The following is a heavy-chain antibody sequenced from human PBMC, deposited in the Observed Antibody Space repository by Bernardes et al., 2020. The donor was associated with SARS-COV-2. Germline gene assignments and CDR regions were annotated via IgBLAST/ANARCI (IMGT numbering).Heavy chain of an antibody. CDR3: ANEGVPIGFDV. D-gene: IGHD2-8*01. CDR2: LYYSGST. J-gene: IGHJ3*01. Sequence: SETLSLTCTVFDTSISSNTYYWGWIRQPPGKGLEWIAILYYSGSTYYNPSLRSRVTISVDSSKNQFSLTLNSVTAADTAMYYCANEGVPIGFDVWGQGTMVTVSS. V-gene: IGHV4-39*01. CDR1: DTSISSNTYY.